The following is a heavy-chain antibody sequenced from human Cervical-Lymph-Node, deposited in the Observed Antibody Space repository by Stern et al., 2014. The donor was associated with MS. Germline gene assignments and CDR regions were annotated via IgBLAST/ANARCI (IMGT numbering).Heavy chain of an antibody. D-gene: IGHD4-17*01. J-gene: IGHJ6*02. CDR1: GGTFSTQA. V-gene: IGHV1-69*12. CDR2: LIPILGTP. CDR3: ATPSTVTVGGMDV. Sequence: VQLVQSGAEVKKPGSSVKVSCKASGGTFSTQAINWVRQAPGQGLEWVGGLIPILGTPNYAQKVQDRFTITADESPSTAYMDLSGLRSEDTAVYYCATPSTVTVGGMDVWGQGTTVTVSS.